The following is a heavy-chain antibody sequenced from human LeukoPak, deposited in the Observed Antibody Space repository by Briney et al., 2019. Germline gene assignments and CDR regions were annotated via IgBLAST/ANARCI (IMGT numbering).Heavy chain of an antibody. J-gene: IGHJ3*02. V-gene: IGHV1-46*01. CDR3: AREGYCSGGSCYQRAAFDI. CDR1: GYTFTSYY. CDR2: INPSGGST. Sequence: ASVKVSCKASGYTFTSYYMHWVRQAPGQGLEWMGIINPSGGSTSYAQKFQGRDTMTRDTSTSTVYMELSSLRSEDTAVYYCAREGYCSGGSCYQRAAFDIWGQGTMVTVSS. D-gene: IGHD2-15*01.